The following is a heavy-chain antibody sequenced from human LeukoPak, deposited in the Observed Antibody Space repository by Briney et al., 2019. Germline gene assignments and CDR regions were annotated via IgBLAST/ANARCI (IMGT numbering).Heavy chain of an antibody. CDR2: INPSGGST. D-gene: IGHD5-12*01. J-gene: IGHJ4*02. CDR3: ARDPVDAAAGGSPERTFDY. Sequence: ASVKVSCKASGYTFTSYYMHWVRQAPGQGLEWMGIINPSGGSTSYAQKFQGRVTMTRGMSTSTVYMELSSLRSEDTAVYYCARDPVDAAAGGSPERTFDYWGQGTLVTVSS. V-gene: IGHV1-46*01. CDR1: GYTFTSYY.